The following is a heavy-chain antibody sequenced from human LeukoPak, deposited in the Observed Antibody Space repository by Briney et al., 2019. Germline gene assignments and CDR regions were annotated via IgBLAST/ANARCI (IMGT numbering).Heavy chain of an antibody. J-gene: IGHJ4*02. CDR2: VHSSGGT. D-gene: IGHD1-26*01. Sequence: SKTLSLTCTVSGGSMTGYYWAWIRQPPGKRLEWIGYVHSSGGTKYSPSLKSRVTVSIDMSKNQFSLNLRSVTAADTAVYYCARRGGTGSLHYFDSWGQGTLVTVSS. V-gene: IGHV4-59*08. CDR3: ARRGGTGSLHYFDS. CDR1: GGSMTGYY.